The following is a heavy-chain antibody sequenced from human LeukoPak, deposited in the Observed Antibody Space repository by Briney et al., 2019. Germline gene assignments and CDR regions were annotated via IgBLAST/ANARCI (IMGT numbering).Heavy chain of an antibody. Sequence: GGSLRLSCAASGFTFSSSAMSWVRHAPGEGLEWVSSISGSGSGGSTYYADSVKGRFTISKDNSKNTLYLQMNNLIAEDTAVYYCAKSGYNRFDYWGQGTRVTVSS. CDR2: ISGSGSGGST. CDR3: AKSGYNRFDY. D-gene: IGHD5-24*01. J-gene: IGHJ4*02. CDR1: GFTFSSSA. V-gene: IGHV3-23*01.